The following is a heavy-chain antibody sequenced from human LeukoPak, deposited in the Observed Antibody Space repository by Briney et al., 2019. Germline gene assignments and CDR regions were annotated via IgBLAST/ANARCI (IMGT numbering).Heavy chain of an antibody. CDR3: ARYGLLGLSEINGFDI. Sequence: SETLSLTCTVSGGSISHTNYYWGWIRQPPGKGLEWIGSLYFSGSTYYSSSLKSRVTISLDNSRNQFSLKVASVTAADTAVYYCARYGLLGLSEINGFDIWGQGTKVTVSS. CDR2: LYFSGST. V-gene: IGHV4-39*07. J-gene: IGHJ3*02. CDR1: GGSISHTNYY. D-gene: IGHD2-2*01.